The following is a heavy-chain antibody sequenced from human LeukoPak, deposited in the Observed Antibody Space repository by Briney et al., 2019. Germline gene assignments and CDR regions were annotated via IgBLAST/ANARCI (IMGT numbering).Heavy chain of an antibody. D-gene: IGHD3-10*01. CDR1: GGTFSSYA. Sequence: ASVKVSCKASGGTFSSYAISWVRQAPGQGLEWMGRIIPILGIANYAQKFQGRATITADKSTSTAYMELSSLRSEDTAVYYCARANFYYGSGSYYNPRAPYYFDYWGQGTLVTVSS. CDR3: ARANFYYGSGSYYNPRAPYYFDY. CDR2: IIPILGIA. J-gene: IGHJ4*02. V-gene: IGHV1-69*04.